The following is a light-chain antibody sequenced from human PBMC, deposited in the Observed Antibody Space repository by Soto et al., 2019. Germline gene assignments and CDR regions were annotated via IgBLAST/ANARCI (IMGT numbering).Light chain of an antibody. V-gene: IGKV3-20*01. Sequence: EIVLTQSPGTLSSSPGERATLSCRASQSVSSSYLAWYQQKPGQAPRLLIYGASSRATGIPDRFSGSGSGTDFTLTISRLEPEDVAVYYCQQYGSSPGGTFGQGTKLEIK. CDR3: QQYGSSPGGT. J-gene: IGKJ2*02. CDR2: GAS. CDR1: QSVSSSY.